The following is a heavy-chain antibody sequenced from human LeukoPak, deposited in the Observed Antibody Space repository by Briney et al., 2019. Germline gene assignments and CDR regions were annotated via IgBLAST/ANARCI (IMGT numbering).Heavy chain of an antibody. CDR2: ISAYNGNT. D-gene: IGHD3-3*01. Sequence: ASVKVSCKASGYTFTSYGISWERQAPGQGLEWMGWISAYNGNTNYAQKLQGRVTMTTDTSTSTAYMELRSLRSDDTAVYYCARFGGIIPSGGFFDYWGQGTLVTVSS. CDR3: ARFGGIIPSGGFFDY. V-gene: IGHV1-18*01. CDR1: GYTFTSYG. J-gene: IGHJ4*02.